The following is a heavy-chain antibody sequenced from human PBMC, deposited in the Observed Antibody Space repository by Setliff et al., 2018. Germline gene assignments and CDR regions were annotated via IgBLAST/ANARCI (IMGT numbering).Heavy chain of an antibody. V-gene: IGHV3-23*01. CDR1: GFIFSPYA. Sequence: GGSLRLSCEASGFIFSPYAMVWVRQAPGKGLEWVSIISGDASYTAYADSVKGRFTISRDNSKNTLYLQMNSLGGDDTAVYHCARAGGSGAGYDYLGVWGRGTTVTVSS. D-gene: IGHD5-12*01. CDR2: ISGDASYT. CDR3: ARAGGSGAGYDYLGV. J-gene: IGHJ6*03.